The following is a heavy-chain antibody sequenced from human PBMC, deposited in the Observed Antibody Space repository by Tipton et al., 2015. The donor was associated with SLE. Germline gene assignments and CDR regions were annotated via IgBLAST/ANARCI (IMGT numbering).Heavy chain of an antibody. Sequence: TLSLTCTVSGGSISSTYYYWAWIRQPPGKGLEWIGSIYYSGSSYYNPSLKSRVTMSVDTSKNQLTLKLSSVIAADTAVYYCARQKLDTSAYYRARADALDIWGPGRMVTVSS. V-gene: IGHV4-39*01. J-gene: IGHJ3*02. D-gene: IGHD3-22*01. CDR2: IYYSGSS. CDR3: ARQKLDTSAYYRARADALDI. CDR1: GGSISSTYYY.